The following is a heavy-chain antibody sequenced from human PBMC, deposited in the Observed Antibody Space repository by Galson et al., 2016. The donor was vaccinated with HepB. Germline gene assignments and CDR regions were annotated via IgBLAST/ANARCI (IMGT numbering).Heavy chain of an antibody. D-gene: IGHD5-18*01. CDR3: ANSNREYNYGLRLYYYGMDV. V-gene: IGHV3-30*18. CDR1: KFSVNNYC. J-gene: IGHJ6*02. Sequence: SLRLSCAASKFSVNNYCMHWVRQAPGKGLESVAVISHDGSKEYYADSVKGRFTISRDNSKDTVYLQMNSLRAEDTAVYYCANSNREYNYGLRLYYYGMDVWGQGTAVTVSS. CDR2: ISHDGSKE.